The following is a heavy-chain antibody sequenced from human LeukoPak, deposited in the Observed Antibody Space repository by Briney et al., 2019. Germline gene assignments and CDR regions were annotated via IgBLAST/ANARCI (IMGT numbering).Heavy chain of an antibody. CDR2: INHSGST. J-gene: IGHJ5*02. Sequence: PSETLSLTCAVYGGSLSGYYWSWIRQPPGKGLEWIGEINHSGSTNYNPSLKSRVTISVDTSKNQFSLKLSSVTAADAAVYYCARGLISYYYDSSGYYHNWFDPWGQGTLVTVSS. V-gene: IGHV4-34*01. CDR1: GGSLSGYY. CDR3: ARGLISYYYDSSGYYHNWFDP. D-gene: IGHD3-22*01.